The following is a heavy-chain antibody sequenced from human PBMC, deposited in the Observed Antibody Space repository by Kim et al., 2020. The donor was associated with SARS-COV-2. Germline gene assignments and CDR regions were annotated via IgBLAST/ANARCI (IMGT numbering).Heavy chain of an antibody. CDR2: IWYDGSNK. J-gene: IGHJ6*01. Sequence: GGSLRLSCAASGFTFRTLGMHWVRQAPGKGLEWVAVIWYDGSNKNYADSVKGRFTISRDNSKNTLYLQMDNLRAEDTAVYYCAKDYRFSFDFYYDYYGMDVWGGRTAVSLST. CDR1: GFTFRTLG. V-gene: IGHV3-33*06. D-gene: IGHD3-16*02. CDR3: AKDYRFSFDFYYDYYGMDV.